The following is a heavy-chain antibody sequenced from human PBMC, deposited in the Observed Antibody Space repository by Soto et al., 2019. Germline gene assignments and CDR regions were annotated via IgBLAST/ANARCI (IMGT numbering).Heavy chain of an antibody. CDR3: ARDQSPGIAVAGQSGSYYYYGMDV. Sequence: GASVKVSCKASGYTFTGYYMHWVRQAPGQGLEWMGWINPNSGGTNYAQKFQGRVTMTRDTSISTAYMELSRLRSDDTAVYYCARDQSPGIAVAGQSGSYYYYGMDVWGQGTTVTVSS. V-gene: IGHV1-2*02. CDR1: GYTFTGYY. CDR2: INPNSGGT. D-gene: IGHD6-19*01. J-gene: IGHJ6*02.